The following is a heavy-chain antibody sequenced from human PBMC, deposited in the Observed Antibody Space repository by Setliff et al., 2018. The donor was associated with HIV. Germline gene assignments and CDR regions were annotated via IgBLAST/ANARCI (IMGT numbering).Heavy chain of an antibody. CDR3: ARARGGNSEWSY. Sequence: LRLSCAASGFTFSSYAMHWVRQAPGKGLEWVAVISYDGSNKYYADSVKGRFTISRDNSKNTLYLQMNSLRAEDTAVYSCARARGGNSEWSYWGQGTLVTVSS. CDR2: ISYDGSNK. D-gene: IGHD2-15*01. V-gene: IGHV3-30*04. J-gene: IGHJ4*02. CDR1: GFTFSSYA.